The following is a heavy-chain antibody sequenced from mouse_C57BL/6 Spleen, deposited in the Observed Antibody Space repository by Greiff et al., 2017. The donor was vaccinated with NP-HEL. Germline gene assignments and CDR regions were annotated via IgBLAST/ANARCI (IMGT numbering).Heavy chain of an antibody. CDR3: AREGVYYSNRFFAY. Sequence: VQLKESGPELVKPGASVKMSCKASGYTFTDYNMHWVKQSHGKSLEWIGYINPNNGGTSYNQKFKGKATLTVNKSSSTAYMELRSLTSEDSAVYYCAREGVYYSNRFFAYWGQGTLVTVSA. CDR2: INPNNGGT. D-gene: IGHD2-5*01. CDR1: GYTFTDYN. J-gene: IGHJ3*01. V-gene: IGHV1-22*01.